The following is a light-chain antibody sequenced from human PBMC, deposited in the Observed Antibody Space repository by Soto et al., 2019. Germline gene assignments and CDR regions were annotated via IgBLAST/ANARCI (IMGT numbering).Light chain of an antibody. CDR1: QSVSSY. CDR3: KQYGSSGT. Sequence: EIVLTQSPGTLSVSPGERATLSCRASQSVSSYLAWYQQKPGQAPRLLIYAASNRATGIQDRFSGSGSGTDFTLTIRRLEPEDFAVYYCKQYGSSGTFGQGTKVDIK. V-gene: IGKV3-20*01. J-gene: IGKJ1*01. CDR2: AAS.